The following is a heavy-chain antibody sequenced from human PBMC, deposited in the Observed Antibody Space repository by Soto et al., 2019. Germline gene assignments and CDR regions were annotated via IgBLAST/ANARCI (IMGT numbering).Heavy chain of an antibody. V-gene: IGHV1-8*01. J-gene: IGHJ4*02. CDR2: MNPNSGNT. CDR1: GYTFTSYD. CDR3: ARTFLYCSGGSCSDY. D-gene: IGHD2-15*01. Sequence: ASLKVSWKASGYTFTSYDINWVRQATGQGLEWMGWMNPNSGNTGYAQKFQGRVTMTRNTSISTAYMELSSLRSEDTAVYYCARTFLYCSGGSCSDYWGQGTLVTVSS.